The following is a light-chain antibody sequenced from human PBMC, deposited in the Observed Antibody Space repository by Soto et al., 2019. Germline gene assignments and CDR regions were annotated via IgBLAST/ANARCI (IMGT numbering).Light chain of an antibody. V-gene: IGKV3-11*01. CDR3: QQRSNWPT. CDR1: QSVSSY. J-gene: IGKJ1*01. Sequence: EIVLTQSPGTLSLSPGERATLSCRASQSVSSYLAWYQQKPGQAPRLLIYAASNRATGIPARFSGSGSRTDFTLTISSLEPEDFAVYYCQQRSNWPTFGQGTKVDIK. CDR2: AAS.